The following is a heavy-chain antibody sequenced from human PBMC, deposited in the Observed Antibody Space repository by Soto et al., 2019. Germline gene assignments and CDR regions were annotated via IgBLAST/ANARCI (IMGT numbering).Heavy chain of an antibody. V-gene: IGHV3-33*01. CDR1: GFTFSSYG. Sequence: PGGSLRLSCAASGFTFSSYGMHWVRQAPGKGLEWVAVIWYDGSNKYYADSVKGRFTISRDDSENTLYLQMNSLRAEDTAVYYCARVPPQLLHPLQHWGQGTLVTVSS. CDR2: IWYDGSNK. D-gene: IGHD2-2*02. CDR3: ARVPPQLLHPLQH. J-gene: IGHJ1*01.